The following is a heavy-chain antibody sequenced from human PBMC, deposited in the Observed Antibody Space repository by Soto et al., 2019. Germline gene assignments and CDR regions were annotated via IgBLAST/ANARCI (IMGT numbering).Heavy chain of an antibody. V-gene: IGHV3-23*01. Sequence: VQVLESGGALVQPGGSLRLSCAASGFTFSSYAMYLVRQAQGKGLEWVSTISNSGDRYYADSVEGRFSISRDISKDTVELKMNRLRAEPTAVSDCARPKLRGVFVNVWGQGTTVTVSS. CDR3: ARPKLRGVFVNV. D-gene: IGHD3-10*01. J-gene: IGHJ6*02. CDR2: ISNSGDR. CDR1: GFTFSSYA.